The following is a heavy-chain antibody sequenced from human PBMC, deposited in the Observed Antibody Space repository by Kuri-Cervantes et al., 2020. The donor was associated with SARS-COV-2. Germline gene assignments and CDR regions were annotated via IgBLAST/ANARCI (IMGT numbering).Heavy chain of an antibody. Sequence: ASVKVSCKASGYTFTSYYMHWVRQAPGQGLEWMGIINPSGGSTSYAQKFQGRVTMTRDTSTSTVYMELSSLRSEDTAVYYCARGYYYYGSGSYYHFYYWGQGTLVTVSS. CDR3: ARGYYYYGSGSYYHFYY. J-gene: IGHJ4*02. CDR1: GYTFTSYY. CDR2: INPSGGST. D-gene: IGHD3-10*01. V-gene: IGHV1-46*01.